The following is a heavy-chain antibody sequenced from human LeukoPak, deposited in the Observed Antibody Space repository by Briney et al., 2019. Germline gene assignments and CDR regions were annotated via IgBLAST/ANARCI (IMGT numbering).Heavy chain of an antibody. Sequence: SETLSLTCTVSGGSISSGDYYWSWIRQPPGKGLEWIGYIYYSGSTYYNPSLKSRVTIPVDTSKNQFSLKLSSVTAADTAVYYCARADFTYCGGDCYYFDYWGQGTLVTVSS. J-gene: IGHJ4*02. D-gene: IGHD2-21*02. CDR3: ARADFTYCGGDCYYFDY. CDR1: GGSISSGDYY. V-gene: IGHV4-30-4*01. CDR2: IYYSGST.